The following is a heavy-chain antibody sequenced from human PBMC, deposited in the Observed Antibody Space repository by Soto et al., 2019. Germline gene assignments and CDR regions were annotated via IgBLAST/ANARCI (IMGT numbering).Heavy chain of an antibody. CDR2: IYYSGST. CDR1: GGSISSYY. Sequence: PSETLSLTCTVSGGSISSYYWSWIRQPPGKGLEWIGYIYYSGSTNYNPSLKSRVTISVDTSKNQFSLKLSSVTAADTAVYYCAGMATIGGWFDPWGQGTLVTVSS. J-gene: IGHJ5*02. CDR3: AGMATIGGWFDP. D-gene: IGHD5-12*01. V-gene: IGHV4-59*01.